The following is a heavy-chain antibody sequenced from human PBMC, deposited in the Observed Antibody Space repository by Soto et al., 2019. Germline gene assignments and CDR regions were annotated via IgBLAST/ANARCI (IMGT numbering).Heavy chain of an antibody. Sequence: QVQLVQSGAEVREPGASVKVSCKASGYSFTSLDINWVRQTAGQGLEWMGWMEPSTGRTVYAQKFQGRVTMTRDTPINPAYMELTTLTSDDTSFYYCARGVSAGVDYWGQGTLVIVSS. CDR3: ARGVSAGVDY. V-gene: IGHV1-8*01. D-gene: IGHD1-26*01. CDR2: MEPSTGRT. J-gene: IGHJ4*02. CDR1: GYSFTSLD.